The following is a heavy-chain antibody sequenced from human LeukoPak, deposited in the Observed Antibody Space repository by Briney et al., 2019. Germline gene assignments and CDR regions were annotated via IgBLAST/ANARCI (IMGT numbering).Heavy chain of an antibody. J-gene: IGHJ4*02. CDR2: IDNTAKI. V-gene: IGHV4-59*08. D-gene: IGHD6-19*01. Sequence: PSETLSLTCTVSRGSISSYYWYWMRQSPGEGVEWIGYIDNTAKITTNPSLRSRVTISVDTPKNQFSLKVSSVTAADTAVYYCARLPAYSSGWYGFDYWGTGTLVTVSS. CDR1: RGSISSYY. CDR3: ARLPAYSSGWYGFDY.